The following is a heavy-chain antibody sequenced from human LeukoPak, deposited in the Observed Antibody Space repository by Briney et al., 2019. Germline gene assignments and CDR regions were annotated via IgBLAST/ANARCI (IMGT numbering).Heavy chain of an antibody. CDR3: ARLHIVVVPAANFDY. J-gene: IGHJ4*02. CDR1: GGSISSSSYY. D-gene: IGHD2-2*01. Sequence: SETLSLTCTASGGSISSSSYYWGWIRQPPGKGLEWIGSIYYSGSTYYNPSLKGRVTISVDTSKNQFSPRLSSVTAADTAVYYCARLHIVVVPAANFDYWGQGTLVTVSS. CDR2: IYYSGST. V-gene: IGHV4-39*01.